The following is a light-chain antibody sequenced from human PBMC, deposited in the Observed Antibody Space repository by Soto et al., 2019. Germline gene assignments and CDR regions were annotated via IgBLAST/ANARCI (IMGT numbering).Light chain of an antibody. CDR2: EAS. CDR3: QHYNSHSPT. J-gene: IGKJ1*01. Sequence: EIVMTQSPATLSVSPGERAPLSCRASQNVGNNLVWYQQKPGQAPRLVIYEASNRATGIPARFSGSGSGTEFTLTISSLQPDDFATFYCQHYNSHSPTFGQGTKVDIK. V-gene: IGKV3D-15*01. CDR1: QNVGNN.